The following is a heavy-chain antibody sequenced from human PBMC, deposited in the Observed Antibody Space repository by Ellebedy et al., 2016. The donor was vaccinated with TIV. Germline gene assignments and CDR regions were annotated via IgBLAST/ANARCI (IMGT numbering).Heavy chain of an antibody. V-gene: IGHV1-2*02. CDR1: GYTFTGYY. J-gene: IGHJ4*02. D-gene: IGHD6-19*01. CDR3: ARLIAVAGTEY. Sequence: AASVKVSCKASGYTFTGYYMHWVRHAPGQGLEWMGWINPNSGGTNYAQKFQGRVTMTRDTSISTAYMELGRLRSDDTAVYYCARLIAVAGTEYWGQGTLVTVSS. CDR2: INPNSGGT.